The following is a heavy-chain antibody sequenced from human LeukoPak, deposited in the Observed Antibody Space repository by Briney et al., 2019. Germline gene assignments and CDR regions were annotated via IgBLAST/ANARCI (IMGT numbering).Heavy chain of an antibody. CDR3: ARGGGHSGPLGEDY. J-gene: IGHJ4*02. D-gene: IGHD3-16*01. CDR1: GYTFTSYG. CDR2: INTNTGNP. V-gene: IGHV7-4-1*02. Sequence: GASVKVSCKASGYTFTSYGISWVRQAPGQGLEWMGWINTNTGNPTYAQGFTGRFVFSLDTSVSTAYLQISSLKAEDTAVYYCARGGGHSGPLGEDYWGQGTLVTVSS.